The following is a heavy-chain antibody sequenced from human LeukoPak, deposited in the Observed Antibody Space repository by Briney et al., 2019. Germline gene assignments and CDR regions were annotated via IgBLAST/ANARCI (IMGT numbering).Heavy chain of an antibody. D-gene: IGHD7-27*01. V-gene: IGHV4-59*02. CDR1: GASVTDYY. J-gene: IGHJ5*02. CDR2: IHHSGNS. Sequence: SETLSLTCTVSGASVTDYYWSWIRQSPGRGLEWISYIHHSGNSDYNPSLRSRVTTSLDTSKNQFSLNLISVTAADTAVYYCTRGHWGLQSWSQGTLVTVSS. CDR3: TRGHWGLQS.